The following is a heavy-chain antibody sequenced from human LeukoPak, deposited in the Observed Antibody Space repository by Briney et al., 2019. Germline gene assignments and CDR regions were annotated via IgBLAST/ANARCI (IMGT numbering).Heavy chain of an antibody. V-gene: IGHV3-30*02. CDR1: GFTFSSYG. Sequence: GGSLRLSCAASGFTFSSYGMHWVRQAPGKGLEWVTFTRYDGIDKYYADSVKGRFTISRDNSKNTLSLQMHSLRPEDTAVYYCAKDSSSGTYYYYFDYWGQGTLVTVSS. D-gene: IGHD1-26*01. J-gene: IGHJ4*02. CDR2: TRYDGIDK. CDR3: AKDSSSGTYYYYFDY.